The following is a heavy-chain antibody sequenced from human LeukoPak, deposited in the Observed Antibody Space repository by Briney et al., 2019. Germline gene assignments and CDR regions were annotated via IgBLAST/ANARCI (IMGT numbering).Heavy chain of an antibody. CDR2: IGADGGST. J-gene: IGHJ4*02. CDR3: AKESGKFDY. CDR1: GLNFDDYA. Sequence: GGSLRLSCVASGLNFDDYAMHWVRQAPGKGLEWVSLIGADGGSTFSADSVKGRFSISRDNSKNSLYLQMNSLRSEDTAMYYCAKESGKFDYWGQGTLVAVSS. V-gene: IGHV3-43*02.